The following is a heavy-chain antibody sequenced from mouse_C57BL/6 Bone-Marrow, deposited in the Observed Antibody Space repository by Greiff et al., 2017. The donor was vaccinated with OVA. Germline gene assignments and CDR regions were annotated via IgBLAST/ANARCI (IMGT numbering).Heavy chain of an antibody. J-gene: IGHJ2*01. V-gene: IGHV5-4*03. CDR2: ISDGGSYT. CDR1: GFTFSSYA. Sequence: EVKVVESGGGLVKPGGSLKLSCAASGFTFSSYAMSWVRQTPEKRLEWVATISDGGSYTYYPDNVKGRFTISRDNANNNLYLQMSHLKSEDTAMYYCARGRKVYFDYWGQGTTLTVSS. CDR3: ARGRKVYFDY.